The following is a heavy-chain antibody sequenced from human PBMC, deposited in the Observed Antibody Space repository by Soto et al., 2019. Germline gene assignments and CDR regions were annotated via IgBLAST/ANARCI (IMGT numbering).Heavy chain of an antibody. V-gene: IGHV4-59*01. J-gene: IGHJ3*02. CDR2: IYYSGST. Sequence: SETLSLTCTVSGGSISSYYWSWIRQPPGKGLEWIGYIYYSGSTNYNPSLKSRVTISVDTSKNQFSLKLSSVTAADTAVYYCASLYYYDSSGYYQDAFDIWGQGTMVTVSS. D-gene: IGHD3-22*01. CDR1: GGSISSYY. CDR3: ASLYYYDSSGYYQDAFDI.